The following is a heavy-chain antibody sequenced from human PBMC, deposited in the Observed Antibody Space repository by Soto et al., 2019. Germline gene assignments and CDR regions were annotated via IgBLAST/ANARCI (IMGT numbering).Heavy chain of an antibody. Sequence: QVQLVQSGAEVKKPGASVKVSCKASGYTFTDYGISWVRQAPGQGLEWMGWISTYNGDTKYTQNFRGRFTMTADTSTTTADMELASLTSDDAAIYYCAGEYCIRSSCYGSDFWGQGTLVTVSS. CDR2: ISTYNGDT. J-gene: IGHJ4*02. CDR1: GYTFTDYG. D-gene: IGHD2-2*01. V-gene: IGHV1-18*01. CDR3: AGEYCIRSSCYGSDF.